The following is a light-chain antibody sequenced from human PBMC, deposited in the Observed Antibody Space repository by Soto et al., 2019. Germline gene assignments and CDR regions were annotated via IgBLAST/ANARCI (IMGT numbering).Light chain of an antibody. CDR2: EVV. J-gene: IGLJ1*01. CDR3: KSYAGSNTYV. V-gene: IGLV2-8*01. Sequence: QAVLTQPPSASGSPGQPVTISCTGTKNDIGLYDFVSWYQHHPGKAPRLIIYEVVQRPSGVPDRFSGSKSGNTASLTVSGLQAADEADYFCKSYAGSNTYVFGSGTKVTVL. CDR1: KNDIGLYDF.